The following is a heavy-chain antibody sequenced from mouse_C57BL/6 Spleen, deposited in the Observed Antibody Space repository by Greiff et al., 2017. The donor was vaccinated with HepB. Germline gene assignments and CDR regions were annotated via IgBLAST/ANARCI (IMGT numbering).Heavy chain of an antibody. D-gene: IGHD2-2*01. CDR2: INPNNGGT. CDR1: GYTFTDYY. CDR3: ARRKPMVTTGFAY. J-gene: IGHJ3*01. V-gene: IGHV1-26*01. Sequence: EVQLQQSGPELVKPGASVKISCKASGYTFTDYYMNWVKQSHGKSLEWIGDINPNNGGTSYNQKFKGKATLTVDKSSSTAYMELRSLTSEDSAVYYCARRKPMVTTGFAYWGQGTLVTVSA.